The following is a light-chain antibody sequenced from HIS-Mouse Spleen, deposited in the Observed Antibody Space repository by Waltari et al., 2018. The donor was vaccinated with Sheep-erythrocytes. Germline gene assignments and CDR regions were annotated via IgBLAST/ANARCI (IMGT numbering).Light chain of an antibody. V-gene: IGLV3-25*03. CDR1: ALPKQY. CDR3: QSADSSGTWV. Sequence: SYELTQPPSVSVSPGQTARITCSGDALPKQYAYWYQQKPGQAPVLVIYKESERRSGIPGRFSGSSSGTTVTLTISGVQAEDEADYYCQSADSSGTWVFGGGTKLTVL. J-gene: IGLJ3*02. CDR2: KES.